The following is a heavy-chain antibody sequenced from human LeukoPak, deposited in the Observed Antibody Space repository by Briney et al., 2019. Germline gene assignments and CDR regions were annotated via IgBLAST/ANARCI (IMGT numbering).Heavy chain of an antibody. CDR3: ARTIAAADYYFDY. Sequence: SETLSLTCTVSGGSISSYYWSWIRQPPGKGPEWIGYIYTSGSTNYNPSLKSRVTISVDTSKNQFSLKLSSVTAADTAVYYCARTIAAADYYFDYWGQGTLVTVSS. CDR1: GGSISSYY. D-gene: IGHD6-13*01. CDR2: IYTSGST. J-gene: IGHJ4*02. V-gene: IGHV4-4*09.